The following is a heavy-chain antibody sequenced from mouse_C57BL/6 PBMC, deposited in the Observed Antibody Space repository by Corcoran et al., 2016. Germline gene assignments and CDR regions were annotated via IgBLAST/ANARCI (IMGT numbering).Heavy chain of an antibody. CDR3: ARNYGSSRPAWFAY. CDR2: INTYSGVP. Sequence: QIQLVQSGPELKKPGETVKISCKASGYTFTTYGMSWVKQAPGKGLKWMGWINTYSGVPTYADDFKGRFAFSLETSASTAYLQINNLKNEDTATYFYARNYGSSRPAWFAYWGQGTLVTVSA. CDR1: GYTFTTYG. V-gene: IGHV9-3*01. J-gene: IGHJ3*01. D-gene: IGHD1-1*01.